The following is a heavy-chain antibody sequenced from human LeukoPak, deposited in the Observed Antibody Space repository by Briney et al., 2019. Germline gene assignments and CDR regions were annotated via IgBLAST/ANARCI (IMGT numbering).Heavy chain of an antibody. J-gene: IGHJ4*02. CDR3: ARAGIASTYYFDY. CDR1: GDSVSSNSAS. D-gene: IGHD6-13*01. CDR2: TYYRSKWYN. V-gene: IGHV6-1*01. Sequence: PSQTLSLTCAISGDSVSSNSASWNWIRQSPSRGLEWLARTYYRSKWYNDYAVSVKSRISINADTSKNQFPLHLDSVTPEDTAMYFCARAGIASTYYFDYWGRGALVTVSS.